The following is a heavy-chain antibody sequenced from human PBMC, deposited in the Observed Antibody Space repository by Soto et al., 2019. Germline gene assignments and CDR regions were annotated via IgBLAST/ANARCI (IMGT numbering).Heavy chain of an antibody. J-gene: IGHJ4*02. D-gene: IGHD2-21*02. V-gene: IGHV3-23*01. CDR2: ISGGATIT. CDR1: GLTFSVYA. CDR3: AKGMVLSAPGPFDY. Sequence: GGSLRLSCAASGLTFSVYAMSWVRQAPGKGLEWVSTISGGATITYYADSVKGRFTISRDNAKNTLYLQMNSLRAEDAAVYCCAKGMVLSAPGPFDYWGQGTLVTVSS.